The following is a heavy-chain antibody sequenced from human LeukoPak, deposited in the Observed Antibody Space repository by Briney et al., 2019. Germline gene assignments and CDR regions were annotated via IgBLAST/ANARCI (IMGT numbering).Heavy chain of an antibody. J-gene: IGHJ4*02. D-gene: IGHD2-21*02. Sequence: SETLSLTCTVSGGSISSYYWSGIRQPPGKGLEWIGYIYYSGSTNYNPSLKSRVTISVDTSKNQFSLKLSSVTAADTAVYYCARRDCGGDCSFDYWGQGTLVTVSS. CDR3: ARRDCGGDCSFDY. CDR2: IYYSGST. V-gene: IGHV4-59*08. CDR1: GGSISSYY.